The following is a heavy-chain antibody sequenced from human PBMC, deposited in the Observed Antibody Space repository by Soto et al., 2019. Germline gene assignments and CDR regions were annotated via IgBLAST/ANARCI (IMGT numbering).Heavy chain of an antibody. CDR3: AVNDYLDY. CDR2: IKRKSDGGTT. CDR1: GFTFSDAW. V-gene: IGHV3-15*01. J-gene: IGHJ4*01. Sequence: EVLLVESGGGLVKPGGSLRLSCAASGFTFSDAWMIWVRQAPGKGLEWVGRIKRKSDGGTTDYAAPVKGRFTISRDDSANTLYLQMNSLKTEDTAVYFCAVNDYLDYWGHGALVTVSS.